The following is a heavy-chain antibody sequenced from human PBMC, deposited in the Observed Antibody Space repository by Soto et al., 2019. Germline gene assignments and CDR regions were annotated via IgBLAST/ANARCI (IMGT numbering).Heavy chain of an antibody. Sequence: GSLRLSCTASGFTFGDYGMSWFRQAPGKALEWVGFIRSKAFGGTTEYAASVKDRFTISRDDSKSIANLQMNSLKTEDTAVYYCTRSTVTKDYYGMDVWGQGTTVTVSS. CDR3: TRSTVTKDYYGMDV. CDR2: IRSKAFGGTT. J-gene: IGHJ6*02. D-gene: IGHD4-4*01. V-gene: IGHV3-49*03. CDR1: GFTFGDYG.